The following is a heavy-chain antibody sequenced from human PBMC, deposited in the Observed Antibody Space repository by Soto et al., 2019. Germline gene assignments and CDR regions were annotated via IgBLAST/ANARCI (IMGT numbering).Heavy chain of an antibody. CDR1: GYTFTRYY. CDR2: INPNSGGT. V-gene: IGHV1-2*02. CDR3: ARDRQGGTLSYYYNGMDV. D-gene: IGHD1-7*01. Sequence: SVTFSCKASGYTFTRYYMHWVRQATGQGLEWMGWINPNSGGTNYAQKFQGRGTMTRDTSISTAYMELSRLRSDDTAVEYCARDRQGGTLSYYYNGMDVWGQGTTVTVSS. J-gene: IGHJ6*02.